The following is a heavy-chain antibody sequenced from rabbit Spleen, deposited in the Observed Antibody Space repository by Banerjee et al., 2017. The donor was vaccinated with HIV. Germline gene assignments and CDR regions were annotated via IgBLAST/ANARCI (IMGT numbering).Heavy chain of an antibody. CDR1: GFTLSSYY. CDR3: ARDGVDAYRGSNL. J-gene: IGHJ4*01. D-gene: IGHD6-1*01. V-gene: IGHV1S7*01. Sequence: HLKESGGGLVQPGGSLKLSCTASGFTLSSYYMNWVRQAPGKGLEWIGYIDPIFGITYYANWVNGRFSISRENAQNTVFLQMTSLTAADTATYFCARDGVDAYRGSNLWGPGTLVTVS. CDR2: IDPIFGIT.